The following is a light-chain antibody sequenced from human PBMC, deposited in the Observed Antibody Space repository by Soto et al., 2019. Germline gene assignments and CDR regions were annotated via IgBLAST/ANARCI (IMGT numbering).Light chain of an antibody. CDR1: QSVSSY. Sequence: EIVLTQSPATLSLSPGERATLSSRASQSVSSYLAWYQQKPDQAPRLLIYDASNRATGIPARFSGSGSGTNFTRTISSLGPEDLSVYYCQQSINWPPTFGGGPKVEIK. CDR3: QQSINWPPT. CDR2: DAS. V-gene: IGKV3-11*01. J-gene: IGKJ4*01.